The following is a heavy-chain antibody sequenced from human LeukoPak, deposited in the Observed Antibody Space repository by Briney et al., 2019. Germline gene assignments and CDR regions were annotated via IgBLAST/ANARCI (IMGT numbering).Heavy chain of an antibody. V-gene: IGHV3-23*01. CDR2: ITSGGRT. CDR3: ATEGQ. J-gene: IGHJ4*02. CDR1: GFTFTNYV. Sequence: GGSLRLSCSASGFTFTNYVMSWVRQAPGKGLEWVSTITSGGRTYYADSVKGRFTVSRDNAKNSLFLQMNSLRSEDTAVYYCATEGQWGQGTLVTVSS.